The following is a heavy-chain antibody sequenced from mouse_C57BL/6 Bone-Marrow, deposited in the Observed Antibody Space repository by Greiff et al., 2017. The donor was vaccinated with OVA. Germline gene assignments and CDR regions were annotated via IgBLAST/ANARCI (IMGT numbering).Heavy chain of an antibody. CDR2: ISSCGSYT. J-gene: IGHJ3*01. D-gene: IGHD2-4*01. CDR1: GFTFSSYG. V-gene: IGHV5-6*01. CDR3: ARGIHYDYPWFAY. Sequence: EVMLVESGGDLVKPGGSLKLSCAASGFTFSSYGMSWVRQTPDKRLEWVATISSCGSYTYYPDSVKGRFTISRDNAKNTLYLQMSSLKSEDTAMYYCARGIHYDYPWFAYWGQGTLVTVSA.